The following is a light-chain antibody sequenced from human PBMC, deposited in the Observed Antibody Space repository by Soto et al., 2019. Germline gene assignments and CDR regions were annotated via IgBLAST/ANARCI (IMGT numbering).Light chain of an antibody. CDR3: QQYGNSFT. V-gene: IGKV3-20*01. J-gene: IGKJ3*01. CDR1: QSVSSSS. CDR2: DAS. Sequence: EIVLAQSPGTLSLSPGERATLSCRASQSVSSSSLAWYQQKPGQAPRLLIYDASSRATGIPDRFTASGSGTDFTLTIIRLEPEDFAMYYCQQYGNSFTFGPGTRVKIK.